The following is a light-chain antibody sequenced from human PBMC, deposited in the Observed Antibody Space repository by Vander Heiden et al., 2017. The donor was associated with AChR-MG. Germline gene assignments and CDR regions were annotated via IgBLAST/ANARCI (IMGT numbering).Light chain of an antibody. V-gene: IGLV2-8*01. J-gene: IGLJ2*01. CDR3: SRSYAGSNVVV. CDR2: GVS. Sequence: ALTQPPSASGSPGPSVTVSCPRTSSDVGGSDYVSWYQQHPGKAPKLMIYGVSKRPPGIPDRFSGSKSGNTASLTISGLQAEDEAEYYCSRSYAGSNVVVFGGGTKLTVL. CDR1: SSDVGGSDY.